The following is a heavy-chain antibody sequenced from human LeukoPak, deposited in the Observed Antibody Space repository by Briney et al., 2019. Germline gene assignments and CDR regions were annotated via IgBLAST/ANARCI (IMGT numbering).Heavy chain of an antibody. J-gene: IGHJ4*02. V-gene: IGHV3-43*02. CDR3: AKDISRNFVVVPAADY. CDR2: TSGDGGST. CDR1: GFTFDDYA. Sequence: GGSLRLSCAASGFTFDDYAMHWVRQPPGKSLERVSLTSGDGGSTYYADSVKGRFTVSRDNSKNSLYLQMNSLRTEDTALYYCAKDISRNFVVVPAADYWGQGTLVTVSS. D-gene: IGHD2-2*01.